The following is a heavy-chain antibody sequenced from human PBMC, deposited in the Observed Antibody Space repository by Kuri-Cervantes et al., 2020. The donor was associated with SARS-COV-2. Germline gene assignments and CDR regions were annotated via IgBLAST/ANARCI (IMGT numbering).Heavy chain of an antibody. V-gene: IGHV3-33*08. CDR3: AREGLASPIYWYFDL. CDR2: IWYGGSNK. D-gene: IGHD3-16*01. Sequence: GGSLRLSCAASGFTFSSYGMHWVRQAPGKGLEWVAVIWYGGSNKYYADSVKGRFTISRDNAKNSLYLQMNSLRAEDTAVYYCAREGLASPIYWYFDLWGRGTLVTVSS. J-gene: IGHJ2*01. CDR1: GFTFSSYG.